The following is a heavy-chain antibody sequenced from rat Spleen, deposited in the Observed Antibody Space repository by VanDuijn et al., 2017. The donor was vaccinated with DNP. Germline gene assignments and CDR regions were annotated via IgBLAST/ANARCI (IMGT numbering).Heavy chain of an antibody. CDR3: TKGLQWYAMDA. D-gene: IGHD1-1*01. J-gene: IGHJ4*01. Sequence: EVQLVETGGDLVPPGRSLKLSCVASGFTFSSYWMFWIRQAPEKGLEWVASINPDGSNTYCQDSVKGRFTISRENAQNTLYLEMNSLRSEDTATYYCTKGLQWYAMDAWGQGTSVTVSS. CDR2: INPDGSNT. CDR1: GFTFSSYW. V-gene: IGHV5-58*01.